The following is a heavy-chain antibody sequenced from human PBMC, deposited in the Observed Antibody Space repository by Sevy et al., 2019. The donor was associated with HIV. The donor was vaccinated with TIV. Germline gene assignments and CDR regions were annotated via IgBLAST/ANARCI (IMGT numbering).Heavy chain of an antibody. CDR2: IRRKAFGGTT. Sequence: GGSLRLSCIASGFIYGDYAMNWVRQAPGKGLEWVGFIRRKAFGGTTQYAASVKGRFTISGEDSKSIAYLQMNSLKTEDAAVYYCARDRLGITISGEWGGGMDVWGQGTTVTVSS. CDR1: GFIYGDYA. D-gene: IGHD3-3*01. V-gene: IGHV3-49*04. CDR3: ARDRLGITISGEWGGGMDV. J-gene: IGHJ6*02.